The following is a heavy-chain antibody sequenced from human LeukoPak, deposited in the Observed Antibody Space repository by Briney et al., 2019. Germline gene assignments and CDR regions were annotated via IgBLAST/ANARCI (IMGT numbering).Heavy chain of an antibody. CDR3: TRRRYISGHYYMDV. D-gene: IGHD5-18*01. CDR1: GFTFPDYA. J-gene: IGHJ6*03. CDR2: IRSRSIGGAI. V-gene: IGHV3-49*04. Sequence: GRSLRLSCSTSGFTFPDYALSWVRQAPGKGLEWLSFIRSRSIGGAIEYAASVKGRFTISRDDSKSIAYLQIDSLQTEDTAVYYCTRRRYISGHYYMDVWGKGTTVTVSS.